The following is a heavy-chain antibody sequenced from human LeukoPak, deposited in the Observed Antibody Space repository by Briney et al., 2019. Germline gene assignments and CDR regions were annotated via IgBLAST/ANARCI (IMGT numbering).Heavy chain of an antibody. V-gene: IGHV3-21*01. CDR2: ISSSSSYI. J-gene: IGHJ1*01. Sequence: GESLRLSCAASGFTFSSYSMNWVRQAPGKGLEWVSSISSSSSYIYYADSVKGRFTISRDNSKNTLYLQMNSLRAEDTAVYYCAKDWDSSTWYEGGYFQYWGQGTLVTVSS. CDR1: GFTFSSYS. D-gene: IGHD6-13*01. CDR3: AKDWDSSTWYEGGYFQY.